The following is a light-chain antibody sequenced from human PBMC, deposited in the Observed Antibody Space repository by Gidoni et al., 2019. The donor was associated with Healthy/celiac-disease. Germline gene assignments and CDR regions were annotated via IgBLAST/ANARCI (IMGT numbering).Light chain of an antibody. CDR2: AAS. Sequence: AIRMTQSPSSFSASTGDGVTITCRASQGISSYLAWYQQKPGKAPKLLIYAASTLQSGVPSRFSGSGSGTDFTLTISCLQSEDFATYYCQQYYSYPSITFGQGTRLEIK. CDR1: QGISSY. V-gene: IGKV1-8*01. J-gene: IGKJ5*01. CDR3: QQYYSYPSIT.